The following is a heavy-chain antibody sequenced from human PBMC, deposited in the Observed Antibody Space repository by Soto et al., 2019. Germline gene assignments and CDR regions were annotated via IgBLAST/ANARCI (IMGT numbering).Heavy chain of an antibody. D-gene: IGHD3-22*01. CDR2: IISSSSYI. CDR3: ARIRSWRRNQLPTGSSGYYSG. Sequence: PGGSLRLSCAASGFTFSSYSMNWVRQAPGKGLEWVSSIISSSSYIYYADSVKGRFTISRDNAKNSLYLQMNSLRAEDTAVYYCARIRSWRRNQLPTGSSGYYSGWGQGTLVTVSS. CDR1: GFTFSSYS. V-gene: IGHV3-21*01. J-gene: IGHJ4*02.